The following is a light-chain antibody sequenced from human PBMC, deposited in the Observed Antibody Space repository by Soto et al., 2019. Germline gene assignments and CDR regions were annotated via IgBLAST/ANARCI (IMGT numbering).Light chain of an antibody. CDR1: TGAVTSGYD. J-gene: IGLJ3*02. CDR2: STN. Sequence: QAVVTKEPSLTVSPGGTVTLTCASSTGAVTSGYDPNWFQQKPGQAPRALIYSTNNKYSWTPARFSGSLLGGRAALTLSAVQPEDEAEYYCLLHYADGWVFGGGTKLTVL. CDR3: LLHYADGWV. V-gene: IGLV7-43*01.